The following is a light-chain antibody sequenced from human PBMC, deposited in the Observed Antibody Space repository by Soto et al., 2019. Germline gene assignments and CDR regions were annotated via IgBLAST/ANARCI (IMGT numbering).Light chain of an antibody. V-gene: IGLV2-14*01. Sequence: QSALTQPASVSGSPGQSITISCTGTSSDIGGSNYVSWYRQDPGKAPKLIIYDVTNRPSGVSNRFSGSKSGNTASLTISGLQAEDEADYHCSSFTSSITYVFGTGTKVTVL. CDR2: DVT. CDR1: SSDIGGSNY. J-gene: IGLJ1*01. CDR3: SSFTSSITYV.